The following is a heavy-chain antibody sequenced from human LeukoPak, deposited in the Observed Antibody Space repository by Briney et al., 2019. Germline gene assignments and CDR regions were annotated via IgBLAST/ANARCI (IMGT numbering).Heavy chain of an antibody. V-gene: IGHV4-34*01. CDR3: AKGVWAPRFDS. Sequence: SETLSLTCAVYGASFSYDYWSWIRQAPGKGLEWIGEINHSGTITYNPSLKSRVTISAEKSKSQFSLRLTSVTAADTAVYYCAKGVWAPRFDSWGQGSLVTVSS. J-gene: IGHJ5*01. D-gene: IGHD7-27*01. CDR1: GASFSYDY. CDR2: INHSGTI.